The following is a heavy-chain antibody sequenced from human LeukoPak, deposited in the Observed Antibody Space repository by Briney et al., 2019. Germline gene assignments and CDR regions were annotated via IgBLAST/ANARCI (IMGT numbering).Heavy chain of an antibody. V-gene: IGHV1-24*01. D-gene: IGHD3-22*01. CDR3: ATLDRDSSGYYPFHY. CDR2: FDPEDGET. CDR1: GYTLTELS. Sequence: ASVKVSCKVSGYTLTELSMHWVRQAPGKGLEWMGGFDPEDGETIYAQKFQGRVTMTEDTSTDTAYMELSSLRSEGTAVYYCATLDRDSSGYYPFHYWGQGTLVTVSS. J-gene: IGHJ4*02.